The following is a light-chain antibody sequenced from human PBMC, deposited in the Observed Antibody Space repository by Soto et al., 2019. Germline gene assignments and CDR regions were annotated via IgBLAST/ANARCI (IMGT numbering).Light chain of an antibody. CDR1: QGIGSY. Sequence: DVQLTQSPSFLSASLGDRVTITCRASQGIGSYLAGYQQKPGKAPRLLIYAASTLQSGVPSRFSGSGSDTEFTLTISSLQPEDCATYYCQQLNNYPLTFGGGTKVDIK. J-gene: IGKJ4*01. V-gene: IGKV1-9*01. CDR3: QQLNNYPLT. CDR2: AAS.